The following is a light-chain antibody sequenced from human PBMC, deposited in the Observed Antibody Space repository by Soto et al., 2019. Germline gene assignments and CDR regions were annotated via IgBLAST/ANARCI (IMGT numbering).Light chain of an antibody. V-gene: IGKV3-11*01. CDR3: QQRSIWLT. Sequence: EIMLTQSPATLSLSPGERATLSCRASQSVSRYLAWYQQKSGQTPRLLIYDTSNRAPGIPARFSGSGSGTDFTLTISSLEPEDFAVYYCQQRSIWLTFGGGTKVEIK. CDR1: QSVSRY. J-gene: IGKJ4*01. CDR2: DTS.